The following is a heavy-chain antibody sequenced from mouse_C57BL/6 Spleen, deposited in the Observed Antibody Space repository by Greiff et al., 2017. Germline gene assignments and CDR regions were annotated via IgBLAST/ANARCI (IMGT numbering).Heavy chain of an antibody. V-gene: IGHV2-2*01. Sequence: QVQLKQSGPGLVQPSQSLSITCTVSGFSLTSYGVHWVRQSPGKGLEWLGVIWSGGSTDYNAAFISRLSISKDNSKSQVFFKMNSLQADDTAIYYCARIYDGYLYAMDYWGQGTSVTVSS. CDR3: ARIYDGYLYAMDY. CDR2: IWSGGST. J-gene: IGHJ4*01. D-gene: IGHD2-3*01. CDR1: GFSLTSYG.